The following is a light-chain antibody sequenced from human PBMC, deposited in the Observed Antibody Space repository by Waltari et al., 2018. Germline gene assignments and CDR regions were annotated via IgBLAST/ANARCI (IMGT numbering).Light chain of an antibody. Sequence: DIQMTQSPSTLSASVGDRVTITCRASQSISNWLAWYQQKPGKAPKLLIYKASILESGVPSRFSGSGSGTEFTLTISSLQPDDIATYYCQDYSSYSFGQGTRLEIK. V-gene: IGKV1-5*03. CDR2: KAS. CDR3: QDYSSYS. J-gene: IGKJ2*03. CDR1: QSISNW.